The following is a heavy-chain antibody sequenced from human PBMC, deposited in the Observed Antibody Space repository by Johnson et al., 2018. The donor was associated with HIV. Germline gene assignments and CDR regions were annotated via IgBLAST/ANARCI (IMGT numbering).Heavy chain of an antibody. CDR1: GFTFSGSA. CDR3: ARRTLGGYCPNGICPINAFDV. D-gene: IGHD2-8*01. V-gene: IGHV3-73*01. CDR2: IRNKANTYAT. Sequence: MLLVESGGGVVQPGGSLKVSCAASGFTFSGSAMHWVRQASGKGLEWVGRIRNKANTYATAYAASVKGRFTISRDDSTNTAYLEMNSLKIEDTAVYYCARRTLGGYCPNGICPINAFDVWGQGTMVTVAS. J-gene: IGHJ3*01.